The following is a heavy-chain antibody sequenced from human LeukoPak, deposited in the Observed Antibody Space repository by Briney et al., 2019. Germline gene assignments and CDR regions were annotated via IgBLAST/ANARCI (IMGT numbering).Heavy chain of an antibody. V-gene: IGHV3-30*18. CDR1: GFTFSSSA. CDR2: ISYHGSNK. Sequence: GGSLRLSCAASGFTFSSSAVHWVRQAPGKGLEWVAVISYHGSNKYYADSVQGRFTISRDNSKNTLYLQMNSLRAEDTAVYYCAKPGRGWLHPMYDYWGQGTLVTVSS. CDR3: AKPGRGWLHPMYDY. J-gene: IGHJ4*02. D-gene: IGHD5-12*01.